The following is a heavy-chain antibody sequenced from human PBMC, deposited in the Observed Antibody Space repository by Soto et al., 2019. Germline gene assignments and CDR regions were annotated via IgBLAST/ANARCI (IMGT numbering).Heavy chain of an antibody. CDR2: IWYDGSNE. J-gene: IGHJ4*02. CDR3: ARGAWIQLWSSYFDY. CDR1: GFTFSSYG. D-gene: IGHD5-18*01. V-gene: IGHV3-33*01. Sequence: GGSLRLSCAASGFTFSSYGMHWVRQAPGKGLEWVAVIWYDGSNEYYADSVKGRFTISRDNSKNTLYLQMNSLRAEDTAVYYCARGAWIQLWSSYFDYWGQGTLVTVSS.